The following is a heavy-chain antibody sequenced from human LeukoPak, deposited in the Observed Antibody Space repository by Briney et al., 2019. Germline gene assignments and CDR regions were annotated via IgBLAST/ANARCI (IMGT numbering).Heavy chain of an antibody. CDR1: GFTVSSNY. D-gene: IGHD3-22*01. J-gene: IGHJ4*02. V-gene: IGHV3-53*01. CDR3: AKEFQAQRGGYPSYFDY. CDR2: IYSGGST. Sequence: SGGSLRLSCAASGFTVSSNYMSWVRQAPGKGLEWVSVIYSGGSTYYADSVKGRFTISRDNSKNTLYLQMNSLRAEDTAVYYCAKEFQAQRGGYPSYFDYWGQGTLVTVSS.